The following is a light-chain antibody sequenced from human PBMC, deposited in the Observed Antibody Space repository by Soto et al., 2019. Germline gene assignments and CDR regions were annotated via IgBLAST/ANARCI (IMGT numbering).Light chain of an antibody. V-gene: IGKV1-5*01. CDR3: QQYNTFWT. CDR2: DVS. Sequence: DIQMTQSPSTLSASVGDRVTITCRASQSISTWLAWYQQKPGKAPKLLIYDVSNLESGVPFRFSGSGSGTEFTLTISSLQPDDVATYYCQQYNTFWTFGQGTK. CDR1: QSISTW. J-gene: IGKJ1*01.